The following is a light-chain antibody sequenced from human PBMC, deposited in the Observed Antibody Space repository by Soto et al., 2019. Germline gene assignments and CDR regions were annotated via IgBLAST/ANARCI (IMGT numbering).Light chain of an antibody. Sequence: EIVLTQSPGTLSLSPGERATLSCRASQSVSSSYLAWYQQKPGQAPRLLIYGASSRATGIPDRFSGSGSGTDFTLTISRLEPEDFAVYYWQQYGSSPDTFGQGPKLEIK. CDR1: QSVSSSY. V-gene: IGKV3-20*01. CDR2: GAS. J-gene: IGKJ2*01. CDR3: QQYGSSPDT.